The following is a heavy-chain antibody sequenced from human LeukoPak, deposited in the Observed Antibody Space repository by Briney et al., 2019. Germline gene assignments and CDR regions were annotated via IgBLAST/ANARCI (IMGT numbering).Heavy chain of an antibody. CDR3: ARRSDDYDSSAYYH. V-gene: IGHV1-3*01. D-gene: IGHD3-22*01. CDR2: INAGNGNT. J-gene: IGHJ4*02. CDR1: GYTFTSYA. Sequence: ASVKVSCKASGYTFTSYAMHWVRQAPGQRLEWMGWINAGNGNTKYSQEFQGRVTITRDTSASTAYMELSSLRSEDTAVYYCARRSDDYDSSAYYHWGQGTLVTVSS.